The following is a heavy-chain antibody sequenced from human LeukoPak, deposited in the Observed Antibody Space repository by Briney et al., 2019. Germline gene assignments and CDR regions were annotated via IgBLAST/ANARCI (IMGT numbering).Heavy chain of an antibody. CDR2: ISGSGGST. D-gene: IGHD6-19*01. Sequence: PGGSLRLSCAASGFTFSSYAMSWVRQAPGKGLEWVSAISGSGGSTYYADSVKGRFTISRDNSKNTLYLQMNSLRAEDTAVYYCAKGLSPLYSSGWYYFDYWGQGTLVTVSS. J-gene: IGHJ4*02. V-gene: IGHV3-23*01. CDR3: AKGLSPLYSSGWYYFDY. CDR1: GFTFSSYA.